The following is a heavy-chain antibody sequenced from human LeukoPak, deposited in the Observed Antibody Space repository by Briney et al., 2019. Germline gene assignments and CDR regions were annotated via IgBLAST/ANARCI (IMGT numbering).Heavy chain of an antibody. J-gene: IGHJ4*02. CDR1: GFTFSSYA. CDR3: ARDLSSYYDSSGYAHEY. D-gene: IGHD3-22*01. Sequence: GGSLRLSCAASGFTFSSYAMSWVRQAPGKGLEWVANIKQDGSEKYYVDSVKGRFTISRDNAKNSLYLQMNSLRAEDTAVYYCARDLSSYYDSSGYAHEYWGQGTLVTVSS. V-gene: IGHV3-7*01. CDR2: IKQDGSEK.